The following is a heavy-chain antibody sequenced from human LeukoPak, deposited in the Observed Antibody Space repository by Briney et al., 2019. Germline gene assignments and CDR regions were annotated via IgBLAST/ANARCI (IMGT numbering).Heavy chain of an antibody. CDR2: INPNSGGT. Sequence: GASVKVSCKASGYTLTGYYMHWVRQAPGQGLEWMGWINPNSGGTNYAQKFQGRVTMTRDTSISTAYMELSRLRSDDTAVYYCARGPSYYDFWSGYLDYWGQGTLVTVSS. D-gene: IGHD3-3*01. CDR1: GYTLTGYY. J-gene: IGHJ4*02. V-gene: IGHV1-2*02. CDR3: ARGPSYYDFWSGYLDY.